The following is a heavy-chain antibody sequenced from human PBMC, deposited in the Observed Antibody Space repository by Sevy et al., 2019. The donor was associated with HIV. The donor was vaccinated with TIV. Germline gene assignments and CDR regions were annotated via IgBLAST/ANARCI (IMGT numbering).Heavy chain of an antibody. V-gene: IGHV4-38-2*01. CDR3: ARGAANDSNGHLWDY. CDR2: IYHSGST. J-gene: IGHJ4*02. D-gene: IGHD3-22*01. Sequence: SETLSLTCAVSGYSISSGYYWGWIRQPPGKGLEWIGSIYHSGSTYYNPSLKSRVTISVDTSKNQFSLKLSSVTAADTAVYYCARGAANDSNGHLWDYWGQGTLVTVSS. CDR1: GYSISSGYY.